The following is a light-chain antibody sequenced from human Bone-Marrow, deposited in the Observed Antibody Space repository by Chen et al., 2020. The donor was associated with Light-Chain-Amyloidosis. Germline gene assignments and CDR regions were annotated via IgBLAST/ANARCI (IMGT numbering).Light chain of an antibody. Sequence: SYVLTQPSSVSVAPGQTATLACGGNNIGSTSLHWYQQTPGQAPLLVVYDDSDRPSGIPERLSGSTSGNTATLTISRVEAGDEADYYCQVWDRSSDRPVFGGGTKLTVL. J-gene: IGLJ3*02. CDR2: DDS. V-gene: IGLV3-21*02. CDR1: NIGSTS. CDR3: QVWDRSSDRPV.